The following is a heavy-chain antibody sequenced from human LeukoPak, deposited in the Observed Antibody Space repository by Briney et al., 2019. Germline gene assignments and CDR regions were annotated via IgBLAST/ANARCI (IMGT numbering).Heavy chain of an antibody. Sequence: GGSLRLSCAASGFTFSTYAMGWVRQAPGKGLEWVSSIKGGGGDPFYADSVKGRFAISRDNSRNTLFLQLDSLRAEDTAVYYCAKGGHDFNPFYWWGQGTLVTVSS. CDR2: IKGGGGDP. V-gene: IGHV3-23*01. J-gene: IGHJ4*02. D-gene: IGHD2-21*02. CDR1: GFTFSTYA. CDR3: AKGGHDFNPFYW.